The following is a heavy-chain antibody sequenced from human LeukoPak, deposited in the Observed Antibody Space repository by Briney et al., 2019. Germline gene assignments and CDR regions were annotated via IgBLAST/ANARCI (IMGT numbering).Heavy chain of an antibody. CDR2: IYYSGST. Sequence: TSETLSLTCTVSGGSISSYYWSWIRQPPGRGLEWIGYIYYSGSTHYNPSLKSRVTISVDTSKNQFSLKLSSVTAADTAVYYWARGRPDSWGTFDYWGQGTLVTVSS. V-gene: IGHV4-59*01. CDR3: ARGRPDSWGTFDY. D-gene: IGHD7-27*01. J-gene: IGHJ4*02. CDR1: GGSISSYY.